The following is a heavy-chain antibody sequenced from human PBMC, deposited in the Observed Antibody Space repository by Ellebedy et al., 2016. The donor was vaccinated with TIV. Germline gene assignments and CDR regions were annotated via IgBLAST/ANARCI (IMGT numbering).Heavy chain of an antibody. V-gene: IGHV3-23*01. CDR3: AKEDLGYCSSTSCYGHYFDY. Sequence: GGSLRLSXAASGFTFSSYAMSWVRQAPGKGLEWVSAISGSGGSTYYADSVKGRFTISRDNSKNTLYLQMNSLRAEDTAVYYCAKEDLGYCSSTSCYGHYFDYWGQGTLVTVSS. CDR2: ISGSGGST. D-gene: IGHD2-2*01. CDR1: GFTFSSYA. J-gene: IGHJ4*02.